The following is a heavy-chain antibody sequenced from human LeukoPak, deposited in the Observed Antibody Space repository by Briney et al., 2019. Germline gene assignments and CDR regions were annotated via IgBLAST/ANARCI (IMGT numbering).Heavy chain of an antibody. Sequence: ASVKVSCKASGYTFTNYGISWVRQAPGQGLEWMGWISPYNGNTNYAQKLQGRVTMTTDTSTSTGYMELRNLRSEDTAVYYCARGDILTGYSPGYWGQGTLVTVSS. CDR2: ISPYNGNT. D-gene: IGHD3-9*01. CDR1: GYTFTNYG. J-gene: IGHJ4*02. V-gene: IGHV1-18*01. CDR3: ARGDILTGYSPGY.